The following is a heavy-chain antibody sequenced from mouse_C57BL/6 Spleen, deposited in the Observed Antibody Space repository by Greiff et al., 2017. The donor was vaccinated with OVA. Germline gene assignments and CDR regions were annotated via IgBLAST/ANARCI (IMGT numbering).Heavy chain of an antibody. CDR1: GYAFTNYL. V-gene: IGHV1-54*01. D-gene: IGHD1-1*01. CDR2: INPGSGGT. CDR3: ARSYYGSHYFDY. J-gene: IGHJ2*01. Sequence: VQLQQSGAELVRPGTSVKVSCKASGYAFTNYLIEWVKQRPGQGLEWIGVINPGSGGTNYNEKFKGKATLTADKSSSTAYMQLSSLTSEDSAVYFCARSYYGSHYFDYWGQGTTLTVSS.